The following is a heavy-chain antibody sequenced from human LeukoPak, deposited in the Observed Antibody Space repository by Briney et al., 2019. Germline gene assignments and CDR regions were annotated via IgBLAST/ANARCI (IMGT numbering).Heavy chain of an antibody. J-gene: IGHJ4*02. CDR1: GFTFSSYG. Sequence: GRSLRLSCAASGFTFSSYGMHWVRQAPGKGLEWVAVISYDGSNKYYADSVKGRFTISRDNSKNTLYLQMNSLRAEDTAVYYCAKGGLTNDYWGQGTLVTVSS. CDR3: AKGGLTNDY. D-gene: IGHD1-1*01. V-gene: IGHV3-30*18. CDR2: ISYDGSNK.